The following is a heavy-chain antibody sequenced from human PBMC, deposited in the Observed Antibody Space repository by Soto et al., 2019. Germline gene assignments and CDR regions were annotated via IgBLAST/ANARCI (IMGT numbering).Heavy chain of an antibody. J-gene: IGHJ5*02. D-gene: IGHD6-13*01. Sequence: SETLSLTCTVSGGSISSYYWSWIRQPAWKGLEWIGRIYTSGSTNYNPSLKSRVTMSVDTSKNQLSLKLSSVTAADTAVYYCERDRPGGYSSSWYGGEWFDPWGQRTLLAVCS. CDR2: IYTSGST. V-gene: IGHV4-4*07. CDR3: ERDRPGGYSSSWYGGEWFDP. CDR1: GGSISSYY.